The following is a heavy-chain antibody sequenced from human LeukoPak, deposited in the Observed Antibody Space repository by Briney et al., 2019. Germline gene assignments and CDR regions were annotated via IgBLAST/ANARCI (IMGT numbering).Heavy chain of an antibody. V-gene: IGHV3-74*03. D-gene: IGHD5-18*01. J-gene: IGHJ3*01. CDR3: ATDASHGFSF. CDR2: IYSDGSDT. Sequence: GGSLRLSCAASGFTFSNAWMHWVRQAPGKGLVWVSRIYSDGSDTTYADSVKGRFIISRDNAKNTLYLQMNSLRGDDTAVYYCATDASHGFSFWGQGTMVTVSS. CDR1: GFTFSNAW.